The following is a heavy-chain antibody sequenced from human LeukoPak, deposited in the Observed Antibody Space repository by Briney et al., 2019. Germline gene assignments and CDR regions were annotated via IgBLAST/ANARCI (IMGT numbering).Heavy chain of an antibody. CDR2: INHSGST. J-gene: IGHJ4*02. CDR1: GGSISSYY. V-gene: IGHV4-34*01. CDR3: ARVLAARYSSGWYPPPNDY. Sequence: PSETLSLTCTVSGGSISSYYWSWIRQPPGKGLEWIGEINHSGSTNYNPSLKSRVTISVDTSKNQFSLKLSSVTAADTAVYYCARVLAARYSSGWYPPPNDYWGQGTLVTVSS. D-gene: IGHD6-19*01.